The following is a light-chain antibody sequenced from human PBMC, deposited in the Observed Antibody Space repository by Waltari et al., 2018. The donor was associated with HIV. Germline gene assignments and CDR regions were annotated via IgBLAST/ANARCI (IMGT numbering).Light chain of an antibody. J-gene: IGLJ3*02. V-gene: IGLV1-47*01. CDR2: RHN. Sequence: QSVLTQPPSASGTPGQSVTISCSGSSSNLGNNYLYWYQQLPGTAPKLLIYRHNQRPSGVPDRFSGSKSGTSASLAISGLRSEDEADYYCAAWDDSLSGPVFGGGTKLTVL. CDR3: AAWDDSLSGPV. CDR1: SSNLGNNY.